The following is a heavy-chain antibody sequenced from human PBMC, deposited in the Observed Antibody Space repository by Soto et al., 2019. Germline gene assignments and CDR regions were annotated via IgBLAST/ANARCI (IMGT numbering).Heavy chain of an antibody. Sequence: SETLSLTCAVYGGSFSGYYWSWIRQPQGKGLEWIGEINHSGSTNYNPSLKSRVTISVDTSKNQFSLKLSSVTAADTAVYYCARARRSEQPWPYYYYGMDVWGQGTTVTVSS. J-gene: IGHJ6*02. D-gene: IGHD6-13*01. CDR2: INHSGST. V-gene: IGHV4-34*01. CDR1: GGSFSGYY. CDR3: ARARRSEQPWPYYYYGMDV.